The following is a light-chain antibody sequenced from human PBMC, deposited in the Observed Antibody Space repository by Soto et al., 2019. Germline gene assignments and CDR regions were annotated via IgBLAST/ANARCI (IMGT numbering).Light chain of an antibody. J-gene: IGLJ3*02. V-gene: IGLV2-23*01. Sequence: QSVLTQPASVSGSPGQSITISCTGTNSDVGTYELVSWYQQHPGRAPKLMIYEGSKRPSGVSNRFSGSKSGDTASLTISGLQAEDEADYYCCSYAGSSTWVFGGGTQLTVL. CDR3: CSYAGSSTWV. CDR1: NSDVGTYEL. CDR2: EGS.